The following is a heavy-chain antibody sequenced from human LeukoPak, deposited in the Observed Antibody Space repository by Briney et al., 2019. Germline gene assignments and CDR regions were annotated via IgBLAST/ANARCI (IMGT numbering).Heavy chain of an antibody. Sequence: ASVKVSCKASGYTFIGYYMHWVRRAPGQGLEWMGWINPNSGGTNYAQKFQGRVTMTRDTSISTAYMELSRLRSDDTAVYYCARTRLRIGSYDSSGYPFDYWGQGTLVTVSS. J-gene: IGHJ4*02. V-gene: IGHV1-2*02. CDR2: INPNSGGT. CDR1: GYTFIGYY. CDR3: ARTRLRIGSYDSSGYPFDY. D-gene: IGHD3-22*01.